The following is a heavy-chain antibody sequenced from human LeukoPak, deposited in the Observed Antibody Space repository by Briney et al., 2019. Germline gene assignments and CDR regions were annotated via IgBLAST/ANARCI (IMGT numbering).Heavy chain of an antibody. CDR2: INPNSGDT. J-gene: IGHJ4*02. V-gene: IGHV1-2*06. D-gene: IGHD2-2*01. CDR1: GYTSTGYH. CDR3: ARDYCSSTSCLFDY. Sequence: GASVKVSCKASGYTSTGYHMHWVRQAPGQGLEWMGRINPNSGDTNYAQKFQGRVAMTRDTSISTAFMELTRPRSDDTAVYYCARDYCSSTSCLFDYWGQGTLVTVSS.